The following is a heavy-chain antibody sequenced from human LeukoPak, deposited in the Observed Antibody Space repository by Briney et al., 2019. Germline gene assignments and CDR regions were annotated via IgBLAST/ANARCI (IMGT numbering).Heavy chain of an antibody. CDR2: IDHSGSI. CDR1: GGSFTDYY. Sequence: KPSETLSLTCAVYGGSFTDYYWSWIRQSPGKGLEWIGEIDHSGSINYNPSLKSRVTMSVDTSKNQFSLKLSSVTAADTAVYYCARGYGVWFGELYDYWGQGTLDTVSS. CDR3: ARGYGVWFGELYDY. V-gene: IGHV4-34*01. J-gene: IGHJ4*02. D-gene: IGHD3-10*01.